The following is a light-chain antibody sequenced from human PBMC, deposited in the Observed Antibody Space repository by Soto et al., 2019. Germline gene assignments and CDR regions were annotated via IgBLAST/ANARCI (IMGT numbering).Light chain of an antibody. J-gene: IGKJ1*01. V-gene: IGKV3-15*01. CDR3: QQYNRWPLT. Sequence: EIVMTQSPASLSVSPGERATLSCRASQSVSSNLAWYLQKPGQVPRLLIYDSSTRATGVPARFSGSGSGTEFTLTISSLQCEDFAVYYCQQYNRWPLTFGQGTMVEIK. CDR2: DSS. CDR1: QSVSSN.